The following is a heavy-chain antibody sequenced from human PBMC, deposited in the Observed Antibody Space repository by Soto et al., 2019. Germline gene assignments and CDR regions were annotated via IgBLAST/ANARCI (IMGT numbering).Heavy chain of an antibody. CDR3: ARDGYCVSTTCYFLPDV. CDR2: IKQDGSEK. CDR1: GFTFRNYW. Sequence: PGGSLRLSCAASGFTFRNYWMSWVRQAPGKGLEWVANIKQDGSEKYYVDSVKGRFTISRDNAKNSLYLQMHSLRAEDTAVYYCARDGYCVSTTCYFLPDVWGQGTTVTVSS. D-gene: IGHD2-2*03. J-gene: IGHJ6*02. V-gene: IGHV3-7*01.